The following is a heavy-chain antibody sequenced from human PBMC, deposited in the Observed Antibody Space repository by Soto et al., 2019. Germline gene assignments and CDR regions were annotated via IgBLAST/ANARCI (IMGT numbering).Heavy chain of an antibody. CDR1: GFTFSSYA. V-gene: IGHV3-23*01. Sequence: GGSLRLSCAASGFTFSSYAMSWVRQAPGKGLEWVSAISGSGGSTYYADSVKGRFTISRDNSKNTLYLQMNSLRAEDTAVYYCAKDLRDGTLDDLYYYYGMDVWGQGTTVPVSS. CDR3: AKDLRDGTLDDLYYYYGMDV. D-gene: IGHD1-1*01. J-gene: IGHJ6*02. CDR2: ISGSGGST.